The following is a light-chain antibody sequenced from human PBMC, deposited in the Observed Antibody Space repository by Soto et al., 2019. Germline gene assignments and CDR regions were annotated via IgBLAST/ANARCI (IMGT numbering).Light chain of an antibody. J-gene: IGKJ1*01. V-gene: IGKV3-15*01. CDR2: GAS. CDR3: QQYNKWPWT. Sequence: EIVLTQSPGTLSLSPGDIVTLYCGASQSVSSSYLAWYQQKPGQAPRLLISGASTGATGVPATFSGSGSGTEFTLTINNLQSEDFAIYYCQQYNKWPWTFGQGTKVDIK. CDR1: QSVSSSY.